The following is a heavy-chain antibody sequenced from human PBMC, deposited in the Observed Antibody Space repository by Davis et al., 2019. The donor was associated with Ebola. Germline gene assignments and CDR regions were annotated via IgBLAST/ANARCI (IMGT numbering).Heavy chain of an antibody. CDR2: IIPILGIA. Sequence: SVKVSCKASGGTFSSYAISWVRQAPGQGLEWMGRIIPILGIANYAQKFQGRVTMTRDTSTSTVYMELSSLRSEDTAVYYCARDVIPMITFGGVRAFDYWGQGTLVTVSS. J-gene: IGHJ4*02. CDR1: GGTFSSYA. CDR3: ARDVIPMITFGGVRAFDY. D-gene: IGHD3-16*01. V-gene: IGHV1-69*04.